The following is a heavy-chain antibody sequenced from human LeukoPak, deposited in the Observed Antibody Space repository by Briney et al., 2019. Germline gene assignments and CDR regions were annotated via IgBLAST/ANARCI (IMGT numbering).Heavy chain of an antibody. D-gene: IGHD1-26*01. CDR3: ARGLSGSYYNGDAFDI. CDR2: IGTAGDT. J-gene: IGHJ3*02. V-gene: IGHV3-13*01. Sequence: GGSLRLSCAASGFTFSSYAMSWVRQAPGKWLEWVSAIGTAGDTYYPGSVKGRFTISRENAKNSLYLQMNSLRAGDTAVYYCARGLSGSYYNGDAFDIWGQGTMVTVSS. CDR1: GFTFSSYA.